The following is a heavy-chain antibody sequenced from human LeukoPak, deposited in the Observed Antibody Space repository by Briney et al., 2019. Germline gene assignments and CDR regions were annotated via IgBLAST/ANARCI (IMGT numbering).Heavy chain of an antibody. Sequence: ASVKVSCKASGGTFSSYAISWVRQAPGQGLEWMGWISAYNGNTNYAQKLQGRVTMTTDTSTSTAYMELRSLRSDDTAVYYCARDGDYGVGGDYWGQGTLVTVSS. D-gene: IGHD4-17*01. V-gene: IGHV1-18*01. J-gene: IGHJ4*02. CDR1: GGTFSSYA. CDR2: ISAYNGNT. CDR3: ARDGDYGVGGDY.